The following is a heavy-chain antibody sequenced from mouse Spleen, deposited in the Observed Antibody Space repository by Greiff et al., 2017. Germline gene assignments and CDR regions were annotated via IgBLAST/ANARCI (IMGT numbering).Heavy chain of an antibody. J-gene: IGHJ1*01. CDR3: ARGQVRQGFDV. D-gene: IGHD2-14*01. CDR1: GYAFSSSW. Sequence: VKLMESGPELVKPGASVKISCKASGYAFSSSWMNWVKQRPGKGLEWIGRIYPGDGDTNYNGKFKGKATLTADKSSSTAYMQLSSLTSEDSAVYFCARGQVRQGFDVWGAGTTVTVSS. V-gene: IGHV1-82*01. CDR2: IYPGDGDT.